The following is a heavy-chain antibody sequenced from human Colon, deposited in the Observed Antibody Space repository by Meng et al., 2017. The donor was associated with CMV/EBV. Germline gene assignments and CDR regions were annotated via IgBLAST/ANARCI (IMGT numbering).Heavy chain of an antibody. V-gene: IGHV4-59*01. J-gene: IGHJ4*02. CDR3: SGGQGYWTSANCLKYYFDV. D-gene: IGHD2-8*02. CDR2: VYHSGT. CDR1: GYSFNAYY. Sequence: SESLCLTCTVSGYSFNAYYWSWVRQSPGKGLEWVGYVYHSGTNYNSSLKSRVTMSADATRNQFSLRLNSVTAADTAVYYCSGGQGYWTSANCLKYYFDVWGQGALVTVSS.